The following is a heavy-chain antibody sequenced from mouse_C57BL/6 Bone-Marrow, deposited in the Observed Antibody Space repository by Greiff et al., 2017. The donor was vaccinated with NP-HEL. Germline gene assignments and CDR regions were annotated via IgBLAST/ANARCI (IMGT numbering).Heavy chain of an antibody. Sequence: EVQLQQSGPVLVKPGASVKMSCKASGYTFTDYYMNWVKQSHGKSLEWIGVINPYNGGTSYNQKFKGKATLTVDKSSSTAYMELNSLTSEDSAVYYCASDFYDGYGWYFDVWGTGTTVTVSS. CDR3: ASDFYDGYGWYFDV. J-gene: IGHJ1*03. CDR2: INPYNGGT. CDR1: GYTFTDYY. V-gene: IGHV1-19*01. D-gene: IGHD2-3*01.